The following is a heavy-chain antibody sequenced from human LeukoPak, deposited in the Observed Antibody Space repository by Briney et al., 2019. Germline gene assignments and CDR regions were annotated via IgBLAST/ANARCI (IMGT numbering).Heavy chain of an antibody. CDR2: ISAYNGDT. V-gene: IGHV1-18*01. J-gene: IGHJ4*02. CDR3: ARGAYRMVFDY. D-gene: IGHD3-10*01. Sequence: ASVKVSCKASGYTFTSYGIRWVRRAPGQGPEWMGWISAYNGDTNYAQKLQGRVTMTTDTSTSTAYMELRSLRADDTAVYYCARGAYRMVFDYWGQGTLVTVSS. CDR1: GYTFTSYG.